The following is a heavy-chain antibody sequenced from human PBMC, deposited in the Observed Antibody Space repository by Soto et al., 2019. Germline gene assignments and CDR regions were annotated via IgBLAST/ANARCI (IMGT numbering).Heavy chain of an antibody. CDR1: DGSNSGSNW. CDR3: ARYHSPGYCSGGSRYSLDY. V-gene: IGHV4-4*02. D-gene: IGHD2-15*01. Sequence: PSETLCLTGAVSDGSNSGSNWWSRVRQPPGKGLEWIGEIYHSGSTNYNPSLKSRVTISVDKSKNQFSLKLSSVTAADTAVYYCARYHSPGYCSGGSRYSLDYLGQGTLVTVSS. CDR2: IYHSGST. J-gene: IGHJ4*02.